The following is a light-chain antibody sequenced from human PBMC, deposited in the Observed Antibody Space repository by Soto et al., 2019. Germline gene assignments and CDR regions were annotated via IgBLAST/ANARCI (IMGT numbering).Light chain of an antibody. CDR3: QQYGSSPRT. CDR2: GAS. V-gene: IGKV3-20*01. J-gene: IGKJ1*01. CDR1: QSVSSSY. Sequence: EIVLKQSPGTLSLSPGERATLSCRASQSVSSSYLAWYQQKPGQAPRLLIYGASSRATGIPDMFSGSGSGTDFTLTISRLEPEDFAVYYCQQYGSSPRTFGQGTKVEIK.